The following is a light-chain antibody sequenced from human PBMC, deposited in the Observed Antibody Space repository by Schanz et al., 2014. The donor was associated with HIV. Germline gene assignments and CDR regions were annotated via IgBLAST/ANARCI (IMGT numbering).Light chain of an antibody. J-gene: IGLJ3*02. Sequence: QSVLTQPASVSGSPGQSITISCTGTSSAVANYNLVSWYQQHPGKAPKLIIFEVNKRPSGLSNRFSGSKSGNTASLTVSGLQAEDEADYYCSSYAGTNNFWVFGGGTKLTVL. CDR3: SSYAGTNNFWV. V-gene: IGLV2-23*02. CDR2: EVN. CDR1: SSAVANYNL.